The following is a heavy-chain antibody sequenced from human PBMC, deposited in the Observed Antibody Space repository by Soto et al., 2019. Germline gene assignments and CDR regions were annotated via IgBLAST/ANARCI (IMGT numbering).Heavy chain of an antibody. CDR2: INLSADRT. CDR1: GYIFTNYY. D-gene: IGHD3-22*01. V-gene: IGHV1-46*03. Sequence: ASVKVSCKASGYIFTNYYIHWVRQSPGQGLEWMGIINLSADRTSYAQKFQGRFTVTMDTSTSTVYMELGSLRSEDTAVYYCVRDPSSGYRSFDYWGQGTLVTVSS. CDR3: VRDPSSGYRSFDY. J-gene: IGHJ4*02.